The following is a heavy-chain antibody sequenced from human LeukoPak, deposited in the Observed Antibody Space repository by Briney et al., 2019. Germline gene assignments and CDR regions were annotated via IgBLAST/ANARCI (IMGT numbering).Heavy chain of an antibody. CDR1: GYTFTGFH. J-gene: IGHJ4*02. CDR2: INPNTGGT. Sequence: ASVKVSCKASGYTFTGFHIYWVRQAPGQALEWVGRINPNTGGTNYAQKFQGRVTMTRDTSINTAYLELSRLTSDGTAVYYCARDFCGGDCPPFWGQGTLLTVSS. V-gene: IGHV1-2*06. CDR3: ARDFCGGDCPPF. D-gene: IGHD2-21*02.